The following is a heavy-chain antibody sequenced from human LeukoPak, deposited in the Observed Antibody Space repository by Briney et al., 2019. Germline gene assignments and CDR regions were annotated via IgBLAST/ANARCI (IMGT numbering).Heavy chain of an antibody. V-gene: IGHV4-61*02. J-gene: IGHJ4*02. CDR1: GGSISSGSYY. Sequence: SETLSLTCTVSGGSISSGSYYWSWIRQPAGKGLEWIGRIYTSGSTNYNPSLKSRVTISVDTSKNQFSLKLSSVTAVDTAVYYCARERYSGSYGYWGQGTLVTVS. D-gene: IGHD1-26*01. CDR2: IYTSGST. CDR3: ARERYSGSYGY.